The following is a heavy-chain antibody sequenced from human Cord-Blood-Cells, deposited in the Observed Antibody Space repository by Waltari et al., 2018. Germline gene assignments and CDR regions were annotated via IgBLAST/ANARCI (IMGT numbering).Heavy chain of an antibody. Sequence: HVQLQLWGAGLLTPSETLSPTCAVYGGSFSGYYWSWIRQPPAKGLEWIGEINHSGSTNYNPSLKSRVTISVDTSKNQFSLKLSSVTAADTAVYYCARGYCSSTSCNTRRGNYFDYWGQGTLVTVSS. V-gene: IGHV4-34*01. CDR2: INHSGST. CDR3: ARGYCSSTSCNTRRGNYFDY. CDR1: GGSFSGYY. J-gene: IGHJ4*02. D-gene: IGHD2-2*02.